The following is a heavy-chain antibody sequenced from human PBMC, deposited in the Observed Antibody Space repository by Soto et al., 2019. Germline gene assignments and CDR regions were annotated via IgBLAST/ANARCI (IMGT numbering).Heavy chain of an antibody. D-gene: IGHD3-22*01. CDR1: GFTFTSSA. CDR3: ARTLYYYDSSGYYYCGY. J-gene: IGHJ4*02. CDR2: IVVGSGNT. Sequence: ASGKVSCKASGFTFTSSAVLWWRQARGQRLEWKGWIVVGSGNTGYAQKFQGRVTMTRNTSISTAYMELSSLRSEDTAVYYCARTLYYYDSSGYYYCGYWGQGTLVTVSS. V-gene: IGHV1-58*01.